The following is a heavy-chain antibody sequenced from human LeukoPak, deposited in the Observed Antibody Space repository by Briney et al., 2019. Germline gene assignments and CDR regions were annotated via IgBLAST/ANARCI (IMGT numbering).Heavy chain of an antibody. Sequence: SETLSLTCTVSGGSISSGGYYWSWIRQHPGKGLEWIGYIYYSGSTYYNPSLKSRVTISVDTSKNQFSLKLSSVTAADTAVYYCARGPKRHYGSGSYYNGRFLYFDYWGQGTLVTVSS. CDR2: IYYSGST. D-gene: IGHD3-10*01. CDR1: GGSISSGGYY. CDR3: ARGPKRHYGSGSYYNGRFLYFDY. J-gene: IGHJ4*02. V-gene: IGHV4-31*03.